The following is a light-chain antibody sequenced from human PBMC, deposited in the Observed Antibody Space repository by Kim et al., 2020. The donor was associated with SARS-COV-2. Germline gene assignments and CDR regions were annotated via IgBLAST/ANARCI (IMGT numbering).Light chain of an antibody. CDR3: LKHNSYPYS. V-gene: IGKV1-17*01. CDR1: QGTRND. J-gene: IGKJ2*03. CDR2: AAS. Sequence: SASVRDRDTITCRASQGTRNDLGWYQQKPGKAPKSLIYAASSLQSGVPSRLSSSGSGTEFTLTISSLQPEDFATYYCLKHNSYPYSFGQGTKLEI.